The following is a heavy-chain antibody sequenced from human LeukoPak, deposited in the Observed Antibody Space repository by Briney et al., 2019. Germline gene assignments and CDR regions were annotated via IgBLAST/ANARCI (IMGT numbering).Heavy chain of an antibody. D-gene: IGHD3-16*02. CDR3: ARDNSVGDIAWWFDP. CDR2: INPSGSST. J-gene: IGHJ5*02. V-gene: IGHV1-46*01. CDR1: GYTFTSYY. Sequence: ASVKVSCKASGYTFTSYYMHWVRQAPGQGLEWLGLINPSGSSTLYAQKFQGRVTMTRDMSTTTDYMELSSLRSEDTAVYYCARDNSVGDIAWWFDPWGQGTLVTVSS.